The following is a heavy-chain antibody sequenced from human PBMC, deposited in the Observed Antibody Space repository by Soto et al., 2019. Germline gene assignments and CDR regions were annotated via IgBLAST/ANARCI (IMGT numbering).Heavy chain of an antibody. J-gene: IGHJ3*02. Sequence: SETLSLTCTVSGGSISSGDYYWSWIRQPPGKGPEWIGYIYYSGSTYYNPSLKSRVTISVDTSKNQFSLKLSSVTAADTAVYYCARRYYYDSRDAFDIWGQGTMVTVSS. CDR3: ARRYYYDSRDAFDI. CDR2: IYYSGST. V-gene: IGHV4-30-4*01. D-gene: IGHD3-22*01. CDR1: GGSISSGDYY.